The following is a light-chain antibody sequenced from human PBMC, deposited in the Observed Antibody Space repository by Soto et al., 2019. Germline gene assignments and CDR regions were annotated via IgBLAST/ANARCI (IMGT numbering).Light chain of an antibody. CDR3: CSYAGSSTLYV. J-gene: IGLJ1*01. V-gene: IGLV2-23*01. CDR2: EGS. Sequence: QSALTQPASVSGSPGQSITISCTGTSSDVGSYNLVSWYQQHPGKAPKLMIYEGSKRPSGVSNRFSGSKSGHTASLTISGLQAEDEAEYYCCSYAGSSTLYVFGTGTKLTVL. CDR1: SSDVGSYNL.